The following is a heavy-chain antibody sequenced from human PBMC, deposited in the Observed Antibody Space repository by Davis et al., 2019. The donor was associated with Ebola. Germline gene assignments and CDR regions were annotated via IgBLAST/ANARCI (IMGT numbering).Heavy chain of an antibody. V-gene: IGHV4-34*01. CDR2: INHSGST. Sequence: ESLKISCAASGFTFSDYYMSWIRQPPGKGLEWIGEINHSGSTNYNPSLKSRVTISVDTSKNQFSLKLSSVTAADTAVYYCARGITMVRGVSQLHLDPWGQGTLVTVSS. CDR1: GFTFSDYY. D-gene: IGHD3-10*01. CDR3: ARGITMVRGVSQLHLDP. J-gene: IGHJ5*02.